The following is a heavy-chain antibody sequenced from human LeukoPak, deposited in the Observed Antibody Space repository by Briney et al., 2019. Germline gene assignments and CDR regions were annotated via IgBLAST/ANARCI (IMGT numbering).Heavy chain of an antibody. Sequence: PGESLLISCKASGYIFTNYWIAWVRQMPGKGLEGVGILNTINSDTRYSPSFQGLVTLSVDKSINTAYLQWNSLEASGTAIYYCARHDLPLGCSSNSCRLGSSFDPWGLGTLVTVPS. CDR3: ARHDLPLGCSSNSCRLGSSFDP. V-gene: IGHV5-51*01. J-gene: IGHJ5*02. D-gene: IGHD2-2*01. CDR1: GYIFTNYW. CDR2: LNTINSDT.